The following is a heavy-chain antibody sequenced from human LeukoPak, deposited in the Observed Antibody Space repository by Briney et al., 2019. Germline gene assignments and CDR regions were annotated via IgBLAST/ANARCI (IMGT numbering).Heavy chain of an antibody. J-gene: IGHJ4*02. V-gene: IGHV4-34*01. D-gene: IGHD3-22*01. Sequence: SETLSLTCAVYGGSFSGHYWSWIRQPPGKGLEWIGEINHSGSTNYNPSLKSRVTISVDTSKNQFSLKLSSVTAADTAVYYCARGGYYYDSSGYYTTGFDYWGQGTLVTVSS. CDR3: ARGGYYYDSSGYYTTGFDY. CDR1: GGSFSGHY. CDR2: INHSGST.